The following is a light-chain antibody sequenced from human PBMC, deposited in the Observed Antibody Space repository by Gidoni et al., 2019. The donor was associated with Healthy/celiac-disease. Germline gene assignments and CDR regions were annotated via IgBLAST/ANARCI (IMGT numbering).Light chain of an antibody. Sequence: EIVMTQSPATLSVSPGERATLSCRASQRVNSNLAWYQQKPGQAPRLLIYGASTRATGIPARFSGSGSGTEFTLTISSLQSEDFAVYYCQQYNNWPPLTFGQGTRLEIK. CDR3: QQYNNWPPLT. CDR1: QRVNSN. CDR2: GAS. J-gene: IGKJ5*01. V-gene: IGKV3-15*01.